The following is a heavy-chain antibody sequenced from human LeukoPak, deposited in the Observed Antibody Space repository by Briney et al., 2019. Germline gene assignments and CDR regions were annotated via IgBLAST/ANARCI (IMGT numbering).Heavy chain of an antibody. J-gene: IGHJ4*02. CDR1: GGSFSGYY. D-gene: IGHD3-22*01. CDR2: INHSGST. Sequence: SETLSLTCAVYGGSFSGYYWSWIRQPPGKGLEWIGEINHSGSTNYNPSLKSRVTISVDTSKNQFSLKLSSVTAADTAVYYCARTYYYDSSGYSPGYWGQGTLVTVSS. CDR3: ARTYYYDSSGYSPGY. V-gene: IGHV4-34*01.